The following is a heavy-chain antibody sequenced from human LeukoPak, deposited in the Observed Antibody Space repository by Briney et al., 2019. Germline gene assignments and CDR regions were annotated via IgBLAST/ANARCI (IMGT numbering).Heavy chain of an antibody. D-gene: IGHD3-22*01. J-gene: IGHJ3*02. V-gene: IGHV4-59*01. Sequence: PSETLSLTCTVSGGSISSYYWSWIRQPPGKGLEWIGYIYYSGSTNYNPSLKSRVTISVDTSKNQFSLKLSSVTAADTAVYYCARVHSYYYDSSGYYVEVQALDIWGQGTMVTVSS. CDR2: IYYSGST. CDR3: ARVHSYYYDSSGYYVEVQALDI. CDR1: GGSISSYY.